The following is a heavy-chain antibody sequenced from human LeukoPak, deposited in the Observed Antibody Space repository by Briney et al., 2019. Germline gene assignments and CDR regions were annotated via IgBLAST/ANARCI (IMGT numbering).Heavy chain of an antibody. J-gene: IGHJ5*02. Sequence: PSETLSLTCTVSGGSISSYYWSWIRQPAGKGLEWIGRIYTSGSTNYNPSLKSRVTMSVDTSKNQFSLKLSSVTAADTAVYYCARDSPRYSSGWTSWFDPWGQGTLVTASS. CDR2: IYTSGST. CDR3: ARDSPRYSSGWTSWFDP. D-gene: IGHD6-19*01. CDR1: GGSISSYY. V-gene: IGHV4-4*07.